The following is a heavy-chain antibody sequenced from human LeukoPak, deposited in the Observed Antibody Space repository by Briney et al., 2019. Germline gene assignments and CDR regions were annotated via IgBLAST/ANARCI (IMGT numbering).Heavy chain of an antibody. D-gene: IGHD6-13*01. J-gene: IGHJ6*04. CDR3: ARGRPPRQQLASVGYYYYGMDV. Sequence: PSETLSLTCAVSGGSFSGYYWSWIRQPPGKGLEWSGEIYHSGSTNYNPSLKSRVTISVDTSKNQFSLKLSSVTAADTAVYYCARGRPPRQQLASVGYYYYGMDVWGKGTTVTVSS. CDR1: GGSFSGYY. CDR2: IYHSGST. V-gene: IGHV4-34*01.